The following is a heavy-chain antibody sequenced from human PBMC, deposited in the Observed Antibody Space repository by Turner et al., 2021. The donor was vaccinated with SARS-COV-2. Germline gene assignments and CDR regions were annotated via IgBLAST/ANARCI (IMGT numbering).Heavy chain of an antibody. CDR2: ISSTSSYI. CDR1: GFTFSSYS. D-gene: IGHD3-3*01. Sequence: EVQLVESGGGLVKPGGSLRPSCAASGFTFSSYSMNWVRQAPGKGLEWFSSISSTSSYIDYADSVKGRYTISRDNAKNSLYLQMNSLRAEDTAVYYCAREDDFWSGYHHYGMDVWGQGTTVTVSS. J-gene: IGHJ6*02. CDR3: AREDDFWSGYHHYGMDV. V-gene: IGHV3-21*01.